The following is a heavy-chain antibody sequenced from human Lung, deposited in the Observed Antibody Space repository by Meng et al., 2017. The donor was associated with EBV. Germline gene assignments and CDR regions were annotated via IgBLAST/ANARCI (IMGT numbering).Heavy chain of an antibody. CDR2: INPNSGGT. D-gene: IGHD6-13*01. V-gene: IGHV1-2*04. CDR1: GYTFTGYY. Sequence: QGELVQAGAEVKKPGASVKVSCKASGYTFTGYYMHWVRQAPGQGLEWMGWINPNSGGTNYAQKFQGWVTMTRDTSISTAYMELSRLRSDDTAVYYCVRDWEGSWAVFDYWGQGTLVTVSS. J-gene: IGHJ4*02. CDR3: VRDWEGSWAVFDY.